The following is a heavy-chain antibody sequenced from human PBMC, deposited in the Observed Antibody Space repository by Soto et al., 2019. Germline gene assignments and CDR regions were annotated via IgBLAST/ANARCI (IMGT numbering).Heavy chain of an antibody. CDR3: TRGWLLLHMVWNDGSVAFDI. J-gene: IGHJ3*02. CDR1: GFTFGDYA. D-gene: IGHD2-15*01. V-gene: IGHV3-49*03. Sequence: LRLSCTASGFTFGDYAMSWFRQAPGKGLEWVGFIRSKAYGGTTEYAASVKGRFTISRDDSKSIAYLQMNSLKTEDTAVYYCTRGWLLLHMVWNDGSVAFDIWGQGTMVTVSS. CDR2: IRSKAYGGTT.